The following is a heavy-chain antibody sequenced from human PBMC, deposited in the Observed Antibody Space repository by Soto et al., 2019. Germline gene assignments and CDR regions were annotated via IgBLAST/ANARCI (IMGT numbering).Heavy chain of an antibody. CDR1: GYIFVNYG. V-gene: IGHV1-18*01. J-gene: IGHJ6*02. CDR3: AMVDNYVTPTPQDV. Sequence: QVQLVQSGDEVRKPGSSVKVSCKASGYIFVNYGIAWVRQAPGQGLEWMGWISPYSGNTHYASKVQGRLTMTTDTXXXXXXXXXXXXXXXXXXXXXXAMVDNYVTPTPQDVWGQGTTVTVSS. CDR2: ISPYSGNT. D-gene: IGHD3-16*01.